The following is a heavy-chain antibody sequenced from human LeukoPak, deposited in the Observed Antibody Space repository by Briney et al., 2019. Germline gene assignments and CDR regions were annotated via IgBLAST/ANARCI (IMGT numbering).Heavy chain of an antibody. CDR1: GFTFSSYA. D-gene: IGHD3-22*01. CDR2: LSGSGGST. V-gene: IGHV3-23*01. J-gene: IGHJ4*02. Sequence: PGGSLRLSCAASGFTFSSYAMSWVRQAPGKGLECGSTLSGSGGSTYYADAVEGRFTISRDNSKNTLYLQMHSMRAEDTAVYYCARDRNYYDSSGYHKGWGFSDYWGQGTLVTVSS. CDR3: ARDRNYYDSSGYHKGWGFSDY.